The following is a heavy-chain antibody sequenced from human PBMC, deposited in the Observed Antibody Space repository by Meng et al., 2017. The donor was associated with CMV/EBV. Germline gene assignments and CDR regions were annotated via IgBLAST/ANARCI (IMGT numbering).Heavy chain of an antibody. Sequence: GESLKISCAASGFTFSSYSMNWVRQAPGKGLEWVSSISSSSSYIYYADSVKGRFTISRDNAKNSLYLQMNSLRAEDTAVYYCAKHAGSYYSYYYYYGMDVWGQGTTVTVSS. CDR2: ISSSSSYI. D-gene: IGHD1-26*01. CDR1: GFTFSSYS. V-gene: IGHV3-21*01. J-gene: IGHJ6*02. CDR3: AKHAGSYYSYYYYYGMDV.